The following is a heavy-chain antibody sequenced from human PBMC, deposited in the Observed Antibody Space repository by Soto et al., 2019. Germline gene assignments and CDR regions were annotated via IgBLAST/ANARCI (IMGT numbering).Heavy chain of an antibody. CDR2: IYYSGST. D-gene: IGHD3-9*01. CDR3: ARALRYFDPFPYYYYYMDV. V-gene: IGHV4-59*01. CDR1: GGSISSYY. J-gene: IGHJ6*03. Sequence: PSETLSLTCTVSGGSISSYYWSWIRQPLGKGLEWIGYIYYSGSTNYNPSLKSRVTISVDTSKNQFSLKLSSVTAADTAVYYCARALRYFDPFPYYYYYMDVWGKGTTVT.